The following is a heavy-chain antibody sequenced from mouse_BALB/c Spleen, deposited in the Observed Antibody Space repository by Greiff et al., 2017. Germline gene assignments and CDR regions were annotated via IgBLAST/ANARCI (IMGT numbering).Heavy chain of an antibody. CDR2: ISSGSSTI. CDR1: GFTFSSFG. V-gene: IGHV5-17*02. Sequence: EVHLVESGGGLVQPGGSRKLSCAASGFTFSSFGMHWVRQAPEKGLEWVAYISSGSSTIYYADTVKGRFTISRDNPKNTLFLQMTSLRSEDTAMYYCARWGPYYFDYWGQGTTLTVSS. CDR3: ARWGPYYFDY. J-gene: IGHJ2*01.